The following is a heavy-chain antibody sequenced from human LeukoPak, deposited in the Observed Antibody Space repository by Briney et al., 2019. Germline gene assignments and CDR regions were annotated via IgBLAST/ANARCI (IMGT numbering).Heavy chain of an antibody. CDR3: ARKPSGSRRYDY. D-gene: IGHD6-13*01. V-gene: IGHV4-59*01. J-gene: IGHJ4*02. CDR1: GGSISSYY. Sequence: SETLSLTCTVYGGSISSYYWTWIRQPPGKGLEWIGCIYDSGSTYYNPSLKSRVTISLDTPKNQFSLKMSSVTAADTAVYYCARKPSGSRRYDYWGQGTLVTVSS. CDR2: IYDSGST.